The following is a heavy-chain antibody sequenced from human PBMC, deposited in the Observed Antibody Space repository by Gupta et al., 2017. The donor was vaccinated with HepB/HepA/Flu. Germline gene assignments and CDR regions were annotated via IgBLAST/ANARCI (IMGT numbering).Heavy chain of an antibody. CDR3: AKATYDFWSGYYAYGADY. D-gene: IGHD3-3*01. V-gene: IGHV3-30*02. J-gene: IGHJ4*02. Sequence: GRFTISRDNSKNTLYLQMNSLRAEDTAVYYCAKATYDFWSGYYAYGADYWGQGTLVTVSS.